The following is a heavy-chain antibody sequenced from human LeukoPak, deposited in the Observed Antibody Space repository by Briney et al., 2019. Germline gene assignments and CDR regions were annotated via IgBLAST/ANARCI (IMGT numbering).Heavy chain of an antibody. CDR1: GYSFTCYW. CDR3: ARSVLGSSSLFDY. V-gene: IGHV5-51*01. CDR2: IYPGDSDT. Sequence: GESLKISCKGSGYSFTCYWIGWVSRMPGKGLEWMGIIYPGDSDTRYSPSFQGQVTISADKSISTAYLQWSSLKASDTAMYYCARSVLGSSSLFDYWGQGTLVTVSS. J-gene: IGHJ4*02. D-gene: IGHD6-6*01.